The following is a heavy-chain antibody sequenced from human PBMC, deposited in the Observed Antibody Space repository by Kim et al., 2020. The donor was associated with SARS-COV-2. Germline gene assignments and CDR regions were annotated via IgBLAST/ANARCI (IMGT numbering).Heavy chain of an antibody. CDR1: GFTFSSYS. D-gene: IGHD1-1*01. Sequence: GGSLRLSCAASGFTFSSYSMNWVRQAPGKGLEWVSSISSSSSYIYYADSVKGRFTISRDNAKNSLYLQMNSLRAEDTAVYYCARDARSEPARTPYYYYGMDVWGQGTTVTVSS. CDR3: ARDARSEPARTPYYYYGMDV. V-gene: IGHV3-21*01. J-gene: IGHJ6*02. CDR2: ISSSSSYI.